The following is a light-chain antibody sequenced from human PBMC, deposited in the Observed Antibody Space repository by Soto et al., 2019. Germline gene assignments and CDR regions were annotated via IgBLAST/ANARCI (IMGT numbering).Light chain of an antibody. J-gene: IGKJ1*01. CDR3: QQANSFPRT. CDR2: GAS. Sequence: EIVLTQSPGTLSLSPGERATLSCRASQSVRSSYLAWYQQKPGQAPRLFIYGASSRATGIPDRFSGSGSGTDFTLTISRLEPEDFATYYCQQANSFPRTFGQGTKVDIK. CDR1: QSVRSSY. V-gene: IGKV3-20*01.